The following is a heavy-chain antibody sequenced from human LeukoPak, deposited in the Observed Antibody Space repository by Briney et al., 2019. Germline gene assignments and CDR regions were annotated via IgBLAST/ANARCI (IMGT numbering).Heavy chain of an antibody. Sequence: SETLSLTCTVSGGSISSNDYYWDWIRQPPGMGLEYIGSIYYSGSTYYNPSLKSRVTISVDTSKNQFSLKLSSVTAADTAVYYCARDGSHDYPRYYYYGMDVWGQGTTVTVSS. D-gene: IGHD4-11*01. V-gene: IGHV4-39*02. CDR2: IYYSGST. J-gene: IGHJ6*02. CDR3: ARDGSHDYPRYYYYGMDV. CDR1: GGSISSNDYY.